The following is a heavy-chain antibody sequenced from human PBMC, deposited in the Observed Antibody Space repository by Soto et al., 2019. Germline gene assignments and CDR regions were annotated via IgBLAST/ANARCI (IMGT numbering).Heavy chain of an antibody. Sequence: ESGGGLVKPGGSLRLSCAASGFTFSSYSMNWVRQAPGKGLEWVSSISSSSSYIYYADSVKGRFTISRDNAENSLYLQMNSLRAEDTALYYCARVGYCSSTSCYQVGYYYYYMDVWGKGTTVTVSS. CDR1: GFTFSSYS. V-gene: IGHV3-21*01. D-gene: IGHD2-2*01. CDR2: ISSSSSYI. J-gene: IGHJ6*03. CDR3: ARVGYCSSTSCYQVGYYYYYMDV.